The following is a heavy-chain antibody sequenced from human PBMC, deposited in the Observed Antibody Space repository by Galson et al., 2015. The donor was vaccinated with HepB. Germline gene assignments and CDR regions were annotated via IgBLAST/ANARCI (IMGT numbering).Heavy chain of an antibody. D-gene: IGHD3-10*01. CDR1: GFTFSSYA. J-gene: IGHJ5*02. Sequence: SLRLSCAASGFTFSSYAMSWARQAPGKGLEWVSAISGSGGSTYYADSVKGRFTISRDNSKNTLYLQMNSLRAEDTAVYYCAKDLAGMVRGVNWFDPWGQGTLVTVSS. V-gene: IGHV3-23*01. CDR2: ISGSGGST. CDR3: AKDLAGMVRGVNWFDP.